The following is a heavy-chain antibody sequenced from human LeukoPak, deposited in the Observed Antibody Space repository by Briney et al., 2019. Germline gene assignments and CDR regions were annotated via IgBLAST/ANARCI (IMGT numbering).Heavy chain of an antibody. CDR2: IRNDGTIK. D-gene: IGHD2-2*01. Sequence: GGSLRLSCAASGFTFSTYGMHWVRQAPGKGLEWVAFIRNDGTIKYYADSVKGRSTISRDNSKNTMFLQMNSLRAEDTAVYYCAKTASTSWGYFDYWGQGTLVTVSS. CDR3: AKTASTSWGYFDY. V-gene: IGHV3-30*02. CDR1: GFTFSTYG. J-gene: IGHJ4*02.